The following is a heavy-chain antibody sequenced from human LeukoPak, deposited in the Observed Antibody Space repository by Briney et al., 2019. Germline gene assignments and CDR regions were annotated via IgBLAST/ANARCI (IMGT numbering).Heavy chain of an antibody. J-gene: IGHJ4*02. Sequence: GGSLRLSCAASGFTFSSYWMHWVRQAPGKGLVWVSRINTDGSSTSYADSVKGRFTISRDNAKNTLYLQMNSLRAEDTAVYYCARDYYNSNTYYYNWGQGTLVTVSS. CDR3: ARDYYNSNTYYYN. CDR2: INTDGSST. CDR1: GFTFSSYW. D-gene: IGHD3-22*01. V-gene: IGHV3-74*01.